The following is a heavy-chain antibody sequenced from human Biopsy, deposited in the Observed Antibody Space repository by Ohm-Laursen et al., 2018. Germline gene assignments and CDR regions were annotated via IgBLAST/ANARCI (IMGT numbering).Heavy chain of an antibody. Sequence: GTLSPTCAVDGGSFSGYDWTWIRQPPGKGLEWVGEFIHTGTTIYNPSLKSRLTISVDKSKNHFSLRLTSVTAADTATYFCARGPYGDNAGAFDVWGQGTVVTVSS. CDR1: GGSFSGYD. V-gene: IGHV4-34*01. D-gene: IGHD4/OR15-4a*01. CDR3: ARGPYGDNAGAFDV. J-gene: IGHJ3*01. CDR2: FIHTGTT.